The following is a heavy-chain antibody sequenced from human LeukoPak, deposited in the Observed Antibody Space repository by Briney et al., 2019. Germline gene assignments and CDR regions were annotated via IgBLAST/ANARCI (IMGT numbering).Heavy chain of an antibody. CDR3: ARMGGGLYDFLTGYDY. J-gene: IGHJ4*02. V-gene: IGHV1-2*02. Sequence: ASVKVSCKASGYTLTDYYLHWVRQAPGQGLQWMGWINPNSGATHYPQNFQGRVTMTRDTSISTAYMELRSLSSDDTAVYSCARMGGGLYDFLTGYDYWGQRTLVTVSS. D-gene: IGHD3-9*01. CDR1: GYTLTDYY. CDR2: INPNSGAT.